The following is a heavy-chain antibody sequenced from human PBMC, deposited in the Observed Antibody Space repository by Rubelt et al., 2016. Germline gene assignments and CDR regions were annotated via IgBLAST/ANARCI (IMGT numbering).Heavy chain of an antibody. CDR1: GGSFSGYY. CDR2: INHSGST. V-gene: IGHV4-34*01. CDR3: ARGSLYCSSTSCYQDAFDI. D-gene: IGHD2-2*01. Sequence: QVQLQESGPGLVKPSETLSLTCAVYGGSFSGYYWSWIRQPPGKGLEWIGEINHSGSTNYNPSLKSRFTISVGTSKNQFSRKLSAVTAADTAVYYCARGSLYCSSTSCYQDAFDIWGQGTMVTVSS. J-gene: IGHJ3*02.